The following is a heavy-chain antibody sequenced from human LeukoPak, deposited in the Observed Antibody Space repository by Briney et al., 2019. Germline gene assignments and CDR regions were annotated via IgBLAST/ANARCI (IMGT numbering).Heavy chain of an antibody. Sequence: SETLSLTCTVSGGSISSSSYYWGWIRQPPGKGLEWIGEINHSGSTNYNPSLKSRVTISVDTSKNQFSLKLSSVTAADTAVYYCARERGAGYCTNGVCYTFDYWGQGTLVTVSS. CDR2: INHSGST. CDR1: GGSISSSSYY. V-gene: IGHV4-39*07. CDR3: ARERGAGYCTNGVCYTFDY. J-gene: IGHJ4*02. D-gene: IGHD2-8*01.